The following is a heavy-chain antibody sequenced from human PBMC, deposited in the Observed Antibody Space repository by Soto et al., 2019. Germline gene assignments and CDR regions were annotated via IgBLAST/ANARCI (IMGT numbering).Heavy chain of an antibody. CDR2: IYWNDDK. D-gene: IGHD3-22*01. Sequence: SGPTLVNPTQTLTLTCTFSGFSLSTSGVGVGWIRQPPGKALEWLALIYWNDDKRYSPSLKSRLTITKDTSKNQVVLTMTNVDPVDTATYYCAHTNPPSGYYDSSGYRIHFDYWGQGTLVTVSS. CDR1: GFSLSTSGVG. J-gene: IGHJ4*02. CDR3: AHTNPPSGYYDSSGYRIHFDY. V-gene: IGHV2-5*01.